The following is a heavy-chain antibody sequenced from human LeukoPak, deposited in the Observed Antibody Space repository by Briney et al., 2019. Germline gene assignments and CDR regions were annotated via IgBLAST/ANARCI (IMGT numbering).Heavy chain of an antibody. V-gene: IGHV3-9*01. CDR2: ISWNSGSI. D-gene: IGHD3-22*01. Sequence: PGGSLRLSCAASGFTFDDYAMHWVRQAPGKGLEWVSGISWNSGSIGYADSVKGRFTISRDNAKNSLYLQMNSLRAEDTALNYCAKGESSTYYYGSSGYRRFDYWGQGTLVSVSS. CDR1: GFTFDDYA. CDR3: AKGESSTYYYGSSGYRRFDY. J-gene: IGHJ4*02.